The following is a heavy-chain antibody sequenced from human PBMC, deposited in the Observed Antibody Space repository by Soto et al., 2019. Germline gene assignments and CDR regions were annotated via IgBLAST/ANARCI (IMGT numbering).Heavy chain of an antibody. CDR1: GGTFSSYA. D-gene: IGHD6-13*01. CDR2: IIPIFGTA. J-gene: IGHJ4*02. Sequence: SVKVSCKASGGTFSSYAISWVRQAPGQGLEWMGGIIPIFGTANYAQKFQGRVTITADESTSTAYMELSSLRSEDTAVYYCARWPPYSGRSTEFDYWGQGTLVTVSS. V-gene: IGHV1-69*13. CDR3: ARWPPYSGRSTEFDY.